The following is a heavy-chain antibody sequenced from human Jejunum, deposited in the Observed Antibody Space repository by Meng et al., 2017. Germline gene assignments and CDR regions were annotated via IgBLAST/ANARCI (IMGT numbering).Heavy chain of an antibody. J-gene: IGHJ4*02. CDR3: ARGRSIDFRLVKYDY. V-gene: IGHV4-34*01. Sequence: QVQLQQWGAGLLKPSETLSLTCAVNGGSFGTYYWTWFRQSPEKGLEWIGEINRSGSTSSNPSLKSRVAISMDTSKNQFFLRLDSVTAADTAVYYCARGRSIDFRLVKYDYWGQGTLVTVSS. CDR1: GGSFGTYY. D-gene: IGHD3-22*01. CDR2: INRSGST.